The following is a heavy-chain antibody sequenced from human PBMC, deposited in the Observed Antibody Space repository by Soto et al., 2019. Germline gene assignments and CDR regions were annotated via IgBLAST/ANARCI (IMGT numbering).Heavy chain of an antibody. CDR2: IHHSGST. D-gene: IGHD6-19*01. Sequence: QLQLQESDPGLVKPSETLSLTCAVSSASIITEQRWTWGRQPPGKGLEWIGEIHHSGSTNNNPSLRTRVTMSVDKYNTQFSLNLTSVTAADTALYYCARSFGWYAIDHWGQGTLVIVSS. V-gene: IGHV4-4*02. CDR1: SASIITEQR. CDR3: ARSFGWYAIDH. J-gene: IGHJ4*02.